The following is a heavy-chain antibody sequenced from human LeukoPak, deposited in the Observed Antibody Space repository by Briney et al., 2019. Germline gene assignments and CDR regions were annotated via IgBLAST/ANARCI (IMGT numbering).Heavy chain of an antibody. V-gene: IGHV1-2*02. Sequence: GASVKVSCKASGYTFTGYYMHWVRQAPGQGLEWVGWINPNSGGTNYAQKFQGRVTMTRDTSISTAYMELSRLRSDDTAVYYCARLSRGKYCSGGSCFHYWGQGTLVTVSS. CDR1: GYTFTGYY. CDR3: ARLSRGKYCSGGSCFHY. CDR2: INPNSGGT. J-gene: IGHJ4*02. D-gene: IGHD2-15*01.